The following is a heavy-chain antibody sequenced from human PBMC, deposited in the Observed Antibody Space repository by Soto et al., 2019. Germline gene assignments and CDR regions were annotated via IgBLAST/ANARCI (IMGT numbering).Heavy chain of an antibody. D-gene: IGHD3-10*01. Sequence: GGSLRLSCAASGFTLGRYGMSWVRHAPGKGLEWVSAVSPNGQGIYYADSVRGRFTISKVFSKNTVFLHMDNLRAEDTAVYYCAKDRDYPRDYFHYWGQGTLVTVSS. CDR3: AKDRDYPRDYFHY. CDR1: GFTLGRYG. J-gene: IGHJ4*02. CDR2: VSPNGQGI. V-gene: IGHV3-23*01.